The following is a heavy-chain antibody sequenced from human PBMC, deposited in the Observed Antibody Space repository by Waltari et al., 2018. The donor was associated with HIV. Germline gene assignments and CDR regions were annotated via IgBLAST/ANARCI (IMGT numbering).Heavy chain of an antibody. CDR3: ARALWSGYYTPYYFDY. J-gene: IGHJ4*02. Sequence: VQLVQSGAEVKKPGASVKVSCTASGYTFTSYGISWVRQAPGQGLEWMGWISAYNGHTNYAQKLQGRVTMTTDTSTSTAYMDLRSLRSDDTAFYYCARALWSGYYTPYYFDYWGQGTLVTVSS. CDR1: GYTFTSYG. V-gene: IGHV1-18*01. CDR2: ISAYNGHT. D-gene: IGHD3-3*01.